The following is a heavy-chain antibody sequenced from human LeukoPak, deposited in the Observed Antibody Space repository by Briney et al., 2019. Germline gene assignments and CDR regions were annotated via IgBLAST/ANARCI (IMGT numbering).Heavy chain of an antibody. D-gene: IGHD1-26*01. Sequence: SETLSLTCGVSGYFISTGSFWGWIRQPPGKGLEWIGAIYPSGSTYYNPSLKSRVTLSVDTSRNQFSLKMGSVTAADTALYYCARREGGTSYFDFWGRGTLVTVSS. CDR1: GYFISTGSF. V-gene: IGHV4-38-2*01. J-gene: IGHJ2*01. CDR3: ARREGGTSYFDF. CDR2: IYPSGST.